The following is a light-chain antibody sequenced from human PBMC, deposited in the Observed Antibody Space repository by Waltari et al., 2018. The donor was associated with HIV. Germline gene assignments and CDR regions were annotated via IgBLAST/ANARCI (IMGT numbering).Light chain of an antibody. CDR3: QSADITGTLGV. CDR2: KDS. V-gene: IGLV3-25*03. J-gene: IGLJ2*01. Sequence: SYELAQPPSVSVSPGQTARLTCSGDALPRQFVYWYQQNPGQAPIVVIYKDSERPSGIPERFSGFISGTTATLTISAVQAEDEADYYCQSADITGTLGVFGGGTRLTV. CDR1: ALPRQF.